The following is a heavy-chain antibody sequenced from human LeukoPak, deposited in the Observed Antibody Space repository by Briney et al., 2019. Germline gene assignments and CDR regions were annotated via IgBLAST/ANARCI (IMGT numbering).Heavy chain of an antibody. CDR2: IDTSSSTM. D-gene: IGHD7-27*01. J-gene: IGHJ3*01. CDR3: AREDDSWGPNNLDL. V-gene: IGHV3-48*02. CDR1: AFTSSDYS. Sequence: GGSLRLSCAASAFTSSDYSMNWVRQAPGKGLEWISYIDTSSSTMYYADSVMGRFTISRDNAKESLYLQMNSLRDEDTAVYYCAREDDSWGPNNLDLWGQGIMVTVSS.